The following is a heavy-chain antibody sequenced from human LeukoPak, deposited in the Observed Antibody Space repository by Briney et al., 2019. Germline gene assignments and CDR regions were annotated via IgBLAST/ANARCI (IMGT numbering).Heavy chain of an antibody. CDR1: GYTFTSYG. Sequence: GASVKVSCKASGYTFTSYGISWVRQAPGQGLEWMGWISAYNGNTNYAQKLQGRVTMTTDTSTSTAYMELRSLRSDDTAVYYCAREYCTVGVCFHYMDVWGKGTTVTVSS. J-gene: IGHJ6*03. V-gene: IGHV1-18*01. D-gene: IGHD2-8*02. CDR2: ISAYNGNT. CDR3: AREYCTVGVCFHYMDV.